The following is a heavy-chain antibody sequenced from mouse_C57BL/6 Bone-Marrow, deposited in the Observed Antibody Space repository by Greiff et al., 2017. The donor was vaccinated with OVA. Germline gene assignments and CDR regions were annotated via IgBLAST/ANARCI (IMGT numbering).Heavy chain of an antibody. CDR3: ASEKTSNDY. J-gene: IGHJ2*01. Sequence: VKLVESGPGLVAPSQSLSITCTVSGFSLTSYGVDWVRQSPGKGLEWLGVIWGVGSTNYNSALKSRLSISKDNSKSQVFLKMNSLQTDDTAMYYCASEKTSNDYWGQGTTLTVSS. CDR1: GFSLTSYG. V-gene: IGHV2-6*01. CDR2: IWGVGST.